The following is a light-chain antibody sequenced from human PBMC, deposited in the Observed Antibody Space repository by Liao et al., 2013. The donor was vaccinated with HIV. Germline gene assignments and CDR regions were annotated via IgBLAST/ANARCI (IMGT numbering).Light chain of an antibody. J-gene: IGLJ2*01. CDR1: RLGAKF. CDR3: QAWDSSTAVV. CDR2: EDY. V-gene: IGLV3-1*01. Sequence: SFELTQAPSMSVSPGQTAKIVCSGDRLGAKFVWWYQQKPGQSPLLVIFEDYKRPSGIPERFSGFSSGDTATLIISGTQAMDEADYYCQAWDSSTAVVFGGGTKLTVL.